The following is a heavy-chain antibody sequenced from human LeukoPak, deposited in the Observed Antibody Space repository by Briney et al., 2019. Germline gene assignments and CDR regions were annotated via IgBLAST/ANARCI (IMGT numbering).Heavy chain of an antibody. Sequence: GGSLRLSCAASGFTFSSYGMHWVRQAPGKGLEWVAVISYDGSNKYYADSVKGRFTISRDNSKNTLYLQMNSLRAEDTAVYYCAKDTPMVRGVIITVSLGDGMDVWGQGTTVTVSS. CDR3: AKDTPMVRGVIITVSLGDGMDV. D-gene: IGHD3-10*01. V-gene: IGHV3-30*18. CDR1: GFTFSSYG. CDR2: ISYDGSNK. J-gene: IGHJ6*02.